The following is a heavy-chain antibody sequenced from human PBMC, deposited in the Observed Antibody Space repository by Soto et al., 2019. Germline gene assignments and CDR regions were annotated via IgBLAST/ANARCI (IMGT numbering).Heavy chain of an antibody. CDR2: LYHTGRT. CDR3: ARAHAMSVVTNPYDF. J-gene: IGHJ4*02. D-gene: IGHD2-21*02. CDR1: GYSIYSDYY. V-gene: IGHV4-38-2*01. Sequence: PSETLSLTCAVSGYSIYSDYYWGWIRQPPGMGLEWIGSLYHTGRTYYNPSPRSRVTTSIDTSKNQFSLKLSSVTAADTAVYYCARAHAMSVVTNPYDFWGQGTLVTVSS.